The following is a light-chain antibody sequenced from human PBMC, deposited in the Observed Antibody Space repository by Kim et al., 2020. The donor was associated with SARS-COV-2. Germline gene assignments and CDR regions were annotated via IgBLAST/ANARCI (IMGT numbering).Light chain of an antibody. J-gene: IGLJ2*01. V-gene: IGLV2-14*03. CDR2: DVS. Sequence: GKSLPISCTETSRYVGGYTYGSWYQQHQGKAPKLLIFDVSNRPSGVSIRFSGSKSGNTASLTISGLQAEDEADYYCSSYTSSSTPVFGGGTQLTVL. CDR1: SRYVGGYTY. CDR3: SSYTSSSTPV.